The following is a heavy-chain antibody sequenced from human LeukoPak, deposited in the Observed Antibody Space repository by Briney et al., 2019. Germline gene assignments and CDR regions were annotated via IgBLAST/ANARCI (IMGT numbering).Heavy chain of an antibody. CDR3: ARLKVEYQLPMYSKVRWFDP. V-gene: IGHV4-34*01. CDR1: GGSFSGYY. D-gene: IGHD2-2*01. CDR2: INHSGST. Sequence: SETLSLTCAVYGGSFSGYYWSWIRQPPGKGLEWIGEINHSGSTNYNPSLKSRVTISVDTSKNQFSLKLSSVTAADTAVYYCARLKVEYQLPMYSKVRWFDPWGQGTLVTVSS. J-gene: IGHJ5*02.